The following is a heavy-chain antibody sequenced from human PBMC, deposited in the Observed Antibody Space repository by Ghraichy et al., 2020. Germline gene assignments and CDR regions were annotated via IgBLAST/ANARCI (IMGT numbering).Heavy chain of an antibody. CDR2: IKQDGSEK. Sequence: LSLTCAASGFTFSSYWMSWVRQAPGKGLEWVASIKQDGSEKYYVDSVKGRFTISRDNAKNSLYLQMNSLRAEDTAVYYCARDIGDPWDDSPEWLSVFYYYYYMDVWGKGTTVTVSS. D-gene: IGHD3-3*01. CDR1: GFTFSSYW. J-gene: IGHJ6*03. CDR3: ARDIGDPWDDSPEWLSVFYYYYYMDV. V-gene: IGHV3-7*03.